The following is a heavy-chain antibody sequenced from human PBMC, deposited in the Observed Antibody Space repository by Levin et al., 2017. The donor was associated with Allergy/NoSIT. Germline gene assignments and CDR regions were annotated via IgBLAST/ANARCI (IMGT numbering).Heavy chain of an antibody. CDR2: IYSGGST. V-gene: IGHV3-66*01. CDR3: ARDQGGDYYDSSGYYYYYYYDMDV. J-gene: IGHJ6*02. D-gene: IGHD3-22*01. Sequence: GESLKISCAASGFTVSSNYMSWVRQAPGKGLEWVSVIYSGGSTYYADSVKGRFTISRDNSKNTLYLQMNSLRAEDTAVYYCARDQGGDYYDSSGYYYYYYYDMDVWRQGTTVTVSS. CDR1: GFTVSSNY.